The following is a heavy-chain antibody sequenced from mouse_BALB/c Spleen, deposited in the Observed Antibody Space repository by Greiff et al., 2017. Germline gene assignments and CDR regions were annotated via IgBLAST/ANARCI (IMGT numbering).Heavy chain of an antibody. V-gene: IGHV1S29*02. D-gene: IGHD2-4*01. J-gene: IGHJ3*01. CDR1: GYTFTDYN. Sequence: EVQLQQSGPELVKPGASVKISCKASGYTFTDYNMHWVKQSHGKSLEWIGYIYPYNGGTGYNQKFKSKATLTVDNSSSTAYMELRSLTSEDSAVYYCARDYDYDVFFAYWGQGTLVTVSA. CDR3: ARDYDYDVFFAY. CDR2: IYPYNGGT.